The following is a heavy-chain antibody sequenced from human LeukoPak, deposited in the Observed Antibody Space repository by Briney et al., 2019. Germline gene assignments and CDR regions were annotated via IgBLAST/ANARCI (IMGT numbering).Heavy chain of an antibody. J-gene: IGHJ2*01. CDR1: GFTFSSYA. Sequence: GGSLRLSCAASGFTFSSYAMNWVRQAPGKGLEWVSYISSSGSTIYYADSVKGRFTISRDNAKNSLYLQMNSLRAEDAAVYYCAREGDSRGYRYFDLWGRGTLVTVSP. D-gene: IGHD3-22*01. V-gene: IGHV3-48*03. CDR2: ISSSGSTI. CDR3: AREGDSRGYRYFDL.